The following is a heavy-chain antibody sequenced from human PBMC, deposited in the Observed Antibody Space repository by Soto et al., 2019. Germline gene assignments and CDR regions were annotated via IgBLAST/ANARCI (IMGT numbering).Heavy chain of an antibody. Sequence: SETLSLTCTVSGGSISSSSYYWGWFRQPPGKGLEWIGSIYYSGNTYYNPSLKSRVTISVDTAKNQFSLKLSSVTAADTAVYYCARFMTMVTNLAFDIWGQGTMVT. CDR1: GGSISSSSYY. D-gene: IGHD4-17*01. V-gene: IGHV4-39*07. CDR2: IYYSGNT. CDR3: ARFMTMVTNLAFDI. J-gene: IGHJ3*02.